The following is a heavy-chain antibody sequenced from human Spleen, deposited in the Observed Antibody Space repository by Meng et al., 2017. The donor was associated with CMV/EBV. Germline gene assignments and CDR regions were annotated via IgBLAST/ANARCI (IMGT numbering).Heavy chain of an antibody. Sequence: GGSLRLSCTVSGFTLKDYYMSWIRQAPGKGLEWVSYISLDGKTAKYADSVRGRFTMSTDTARNTVYLQLHSLRVEDTAVYYCATESSETYHPFDYWGQGTLVTVSS. CDR2: ISLDGKTA. CDR1: GFTLKDYY. CDR3: ATESSETYHPFDY. V-gene: IGHV3-11*04. J-gene: IGHJ4*02. D-gene: IGHD6-19*01.